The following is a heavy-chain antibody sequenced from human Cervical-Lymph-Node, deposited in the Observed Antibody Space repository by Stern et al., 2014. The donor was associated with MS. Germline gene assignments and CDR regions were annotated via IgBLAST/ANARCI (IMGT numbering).Heavy chain of an antibody. J-gene: IGHJ6*02. V-gene: IGHV1-2*04. CDR3: ARAATTANNYYDGVDV. Sequence: VQLVESGAEVKNPGASVKVSCKASGYTFTDYYMQWMRQAPGQGLEWMGWINPNNGGTKAAQKFQGWVTMTRDTSTSTAYMELSRLRSDDTANYYCARAATTANNYYDGVDVWGQGTTVTVTS. CDR1: GYTFTDYY. D-gene: IGHD1-1*01. CDR2: INPNNGGT.